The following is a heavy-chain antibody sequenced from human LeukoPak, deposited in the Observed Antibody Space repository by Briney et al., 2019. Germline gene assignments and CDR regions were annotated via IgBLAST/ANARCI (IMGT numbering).Heavy chain of an antibody. V-gene: IGHV3-48*04. CDR2: ISSSSSTI. Sequence: GGSLRLSCAASGFTFSSYSVNWVRQAPGKGLEWVSYISSSSSTIYYADSVKGRFTISRDNAKNSLYLQMNSLRAEDTAVYYCARIPIAVAGTGEDYWGQGTLVTVSS. CDR3: ARIPIAVAGTGEDY. CDR1: GFTFSSYS. J-gene: IGHJ4*02. D-gene: IGHD6-19*01.